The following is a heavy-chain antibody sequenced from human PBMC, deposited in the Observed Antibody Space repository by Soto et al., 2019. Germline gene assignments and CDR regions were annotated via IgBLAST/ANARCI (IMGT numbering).Heavy chain of an antibody. D-gene: IGHD3-9*01. CDR2: FDPEDGET. CDR3: ATRVLRYFDWSYGLFDY. V-gene: IGHV1-24*01. Sequence: ASVKVSCKVSGYTLTELSMHWVRQAPGKGLEWMGGFDPEDGETIYAQKFQGRVTMTEDTSTDTAYMELSSLRSEDTAVYYCATRVLRYFDWSYGLFDYWGQRTLVTVSS. J-gene: IGHJ4*02. CDR1: GYTLTELS.